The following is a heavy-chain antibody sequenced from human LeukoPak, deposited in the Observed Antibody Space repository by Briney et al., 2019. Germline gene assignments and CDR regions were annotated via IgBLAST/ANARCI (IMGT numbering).Heavy chain of an antibody. Sequence: GGSLRLSCAASGFTFSSYSMNWVRQAPGKGLEWVANIKQDGSEKYYVDSVKGRFTISRDNAKNSLYLQMNSLRAEDTAVYYCARDLGSSSWAYFDYWGQGTLVTVSS. CDR2: IKQDGSEK. CDR3: ARDLGSSSWAYFDY. J-gene: IGHJ4*02. CDR1: GFTFSSYS. V-gene: IGHV3-7*01. D-gene: IGHD6-13*01.